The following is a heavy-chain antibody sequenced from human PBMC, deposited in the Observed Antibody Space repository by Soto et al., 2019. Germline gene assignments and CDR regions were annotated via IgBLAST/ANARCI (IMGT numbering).Heavy chain of an antibody. CDR2: IIPILGIA. J-gene: IGHJ4*02. CDR1: GGTFSSYT. V-gene: IGHV1-69*04. D-gene: IGHD6-6*01. CDR3: AKERGDGSSDLDF. Sequence: SVKVSCKASGGTFSSYTISWVRQAPGQGLEWMGRIIPILGIANYAQKFQGRVTITADKSTSTAYMELSSLRSEDTAVYYCAKERGDGSSDLDFWGQGTLVTV.